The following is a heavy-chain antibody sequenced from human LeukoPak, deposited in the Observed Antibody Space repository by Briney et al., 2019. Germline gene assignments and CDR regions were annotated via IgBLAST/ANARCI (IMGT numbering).Heavy chain of an antibody. CDR1: GASVSSSH. D-gene: IGHD2/OR15-2a*01. CDR3: SEGYFEPFDH. CDR2: LSYTGKT. Sequence: SETLSLTCVVSGASVSSSHWNWIRQLPGKGLEWIGCLSYTGKTDYNPSLTSRVTISLDTSKNQVSLKLRPVTAADTAVYYCSEGYFEPFDHWGQGTLVTVSS. V-gene: IGHV4-59*02. J-gene: IGHJ4*02.